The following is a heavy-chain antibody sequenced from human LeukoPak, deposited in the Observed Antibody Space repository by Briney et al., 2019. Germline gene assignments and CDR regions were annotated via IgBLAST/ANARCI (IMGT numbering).Heavy chain of an antibody. CDR2: ISWNSGSI. V-gene: IGHV3-9*01. CDR1: GFTFDDYA. CDR3: ARDRGIVLVPETGYYFDC. Sequence: PGGSLRLSCAASGFTFDDYAMHWVRQAPGKGLEWVSGISWNSGSIGYADSVKGRFTISRDNAKNSLYLQMNNLRADDTAVYYCARDRGIVLVPETGYYFDCWGQGTLVTVSS. D-gene: IGHD2-2*01. J-gene: IGHJ4*02.